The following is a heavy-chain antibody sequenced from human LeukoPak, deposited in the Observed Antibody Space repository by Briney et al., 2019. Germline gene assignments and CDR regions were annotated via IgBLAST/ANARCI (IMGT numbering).Heavy chain of an antibody. V-gene: IGHV3-64*01. D-gene: IGHD3-9*01. Sequence: GGSLRLSCAASGFTFSSYAMHWVRQAPGKGLEYVSAISSNGGSTYYANSVKGRFTISRDNSKNTLYLQMGSLRAEDMAVYYCAREGYDILTGYLQNFLDYWGQGTLVTVSS. CDR3: AREGYDILTGYLQNFLDY. CDR1: GFTFSSYA. J-gene: IGHJ4*02. CDR2: ISSNGGST.